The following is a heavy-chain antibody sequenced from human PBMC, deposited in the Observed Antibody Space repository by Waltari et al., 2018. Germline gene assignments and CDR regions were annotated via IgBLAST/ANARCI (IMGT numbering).Heavy chain of an antibody. V-gene: IGHV3-23*04. CDR3: AKGGYGDHAALGY. Sequence: EVQLVESGGGLVQPGGSLRLSCAASGFTFSSYAMSLVRQATGKGLEWVSAISGSGGSTYYADSVKGRFTISRDNSKNTLYLQMNSLRAEDTAVYYCAKGGYGDHAALGYWGQGTLVTVSS. CDR1: GFTFSSYA. D-gene: IGHD4-17*01. J-gene: IGHJ4*02. CDR2: ISGSGGST.